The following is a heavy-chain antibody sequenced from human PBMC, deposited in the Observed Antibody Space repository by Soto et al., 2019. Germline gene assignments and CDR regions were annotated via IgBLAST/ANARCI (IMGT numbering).Heavy chain of an antibody. J-gene: IGHJ4*02. V-gene: IGHV4-31*03. CDR2: IYYSGST. D-gene: IGHD3-10*01. CDR1: GGSISSGGYY. CDR3: ARTLEFGEFIFAY. Sequence: PSETLSLTCTVSGGSISSGGYYWSWIRQHPGKGLEWIGYIYYSGSTYYNPSLKSRVTISVDTSKNQFSLKLSSVTAADTAVYYCARTLEFGEFIFAYWGQGTLVTVSS.